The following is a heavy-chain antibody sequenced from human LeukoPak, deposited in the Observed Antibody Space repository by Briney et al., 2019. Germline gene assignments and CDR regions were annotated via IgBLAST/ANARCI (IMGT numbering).Heavy chain of an antibody. V-gene: IGHV3-23*01. CDR1: EFTFSSYG. D-gene: IGHD4-17*01. J-gene: IGHJ3*02. CDR2: ISGSGGST. CDR3: GRGPNGDYIGTFDM. Sequence: PGGSLRLSCAASEFTFSSYGMSWVRQAPGKGLEWVSSISGSGGSTQYADSVQGRFAISRDNSKNTLYLQMNSLRVEDTAVYFCGRGPNGDYIGTFDMWGRGTMVSVSS.